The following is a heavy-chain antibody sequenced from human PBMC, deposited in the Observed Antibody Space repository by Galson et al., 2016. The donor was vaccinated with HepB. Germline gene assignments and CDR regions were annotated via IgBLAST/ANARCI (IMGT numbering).Heavy chain of an antibody. CDR2: IGAAGDT. CDR3: ARGYEKSVAAAGKNWYFDL. CDR1: GFTFSSYD. J-gene: IGHJ2*01. Sequence: SLRLSCAASGFTFSSYDMHWVRQATGKGLEWVSAIGAAGDTYYPGSVKGRFTIYRENAKKSLYLQMNSLRAGDTAVYYCARGYEKSVAAAGKNWYFDLWGRGTLVTVSS. V-gene: IGHV3-13*01. D-gene: IGHD6-13*01.